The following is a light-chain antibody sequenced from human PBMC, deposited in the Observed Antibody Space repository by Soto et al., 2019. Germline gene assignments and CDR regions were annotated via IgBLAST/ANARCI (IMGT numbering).Light chain of an antibody. CDR2: KAS. CDR3: QHYNSYSEA. CDR1: QTISSW. V-gene: IGKV1-5*03. Sequence: DIQLTQSPSTLSGSVGDRVTITCRASQTISSWLAWYQQKPGKAPKLLIYKASTLKSGVPSRFSGSGSGTEFTLTISSLPPDDVATYYCQHYNSYSEAFGQGAKVDI. J-gene: IGKJ1*01.